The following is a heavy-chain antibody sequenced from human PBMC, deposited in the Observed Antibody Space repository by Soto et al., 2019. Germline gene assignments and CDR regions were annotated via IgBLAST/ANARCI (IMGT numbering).Heavy chain of an antibody. V-gene: IGHV4-39*01. D-gene: IGHD6-19*01. CDR3: ARLGSSGWYQGSYFDY. CDR1: GGSITRNDHY. J-gene: IGHJ4*02. CDR2: IKSSGST. Sequence: QLQLQESGPGLVRPSETLSLICTVSGGSITRNDHYWGWIRQSPGKGLEWIGDIKSSGSTMYNLSRKGRVSMSVETSKNQFSLQMNSATAADTAVYYCARLGSSGWYQGSYFDYWGQGTLVTVSS.